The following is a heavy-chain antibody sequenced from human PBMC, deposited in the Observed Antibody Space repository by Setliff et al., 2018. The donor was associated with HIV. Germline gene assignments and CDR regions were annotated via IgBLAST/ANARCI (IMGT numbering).Heavy chain of an antibody. CDR2: IYHTEYT. J-gene: IGHJ6*02. D-gene: IGHD2-2*01. CDR1: GGSLSSDNW. V-gene: IGHV4-4*02. CDR3: ARSHCSGTNCYGVDYYGMDV. Sequence: SETLSLTCAVSGGSLSSDNWWTWVRQPPGKGLEWIGEIYHTEYTNYSPSLKSRVSMSVDRSKNQFSLNLTSVTAADTAVYYCARSHCSGTNCYGVDYYGMDVWGQGTTVTVSS.